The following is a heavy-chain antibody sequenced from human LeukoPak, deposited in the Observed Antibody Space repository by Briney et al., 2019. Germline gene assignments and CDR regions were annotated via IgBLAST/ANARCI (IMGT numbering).Heavy chain of an antibody. J-gene: IGHJ4*02. CDR2: IYYSGST. CDR1: GGSISSYY. CDR3: ARAPPSGSYLLDY. V-gene: IGHV4-59*01. D-gene: IGHD1-26*01. Sequence: SETLSLTCTVSGGSISSYYWSWIRQPPGKGLEWIGYIYYSGSTNYNPPLKSRVTISVDTSKNQFSLKLSSVTAADTAVYYCARAPPSGSYLLDYWGQGTLVTVSS.